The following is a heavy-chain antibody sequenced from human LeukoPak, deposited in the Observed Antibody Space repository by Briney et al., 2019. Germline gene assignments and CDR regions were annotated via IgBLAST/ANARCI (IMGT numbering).Heavy chain of an antibody. J-gene: IGHJ5*02. CDR3: ARLPLLWFGELLNP. Sequence: ASVKVSCKASGYTFTSYGISWVRQAPGQGLEWMGWISTYNGDTNYAQKLQGRVTMTTDTSTNTAYMELRSLRSDDTAVYYCARLPLLWFGELLNPWGQGTLVTVSS. V-gene: IGHV1-18*01. CDR1: GYTFTSYG. D-gene: IGHD3-10*01. CDR2: ISTYNGDT.